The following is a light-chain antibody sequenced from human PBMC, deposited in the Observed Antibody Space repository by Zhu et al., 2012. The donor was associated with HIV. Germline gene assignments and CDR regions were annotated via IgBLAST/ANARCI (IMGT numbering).Light chain of an antibody. V-gene: IGKV3-20*01. CDR3: QQYGSSPT. CDR2: GAS. CDR1: QTVSRNY. J-gene: IGKJ4*01. Sequence: EIVLTQSPGTLSLSPGERATLSCRASQTVSRNYLAWYQQKPGQAPRLLIYGASRRVTGIPDRFSGSGSGTDFTLTISRLEPEDFAVYYCQQYGSSPTFGGGTKVEIK.